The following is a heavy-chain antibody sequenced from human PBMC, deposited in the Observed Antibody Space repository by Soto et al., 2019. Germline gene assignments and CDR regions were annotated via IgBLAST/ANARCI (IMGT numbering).Heavy chain of an antibody. V-gene: IGHV1-2*02. CDR2: INPNSGDT. J-gene: IGHJ6*02. D-gene: IGHD3-9*01. CDR1: GSIFTGYH. CDR3: ARDARGTRGFDEMDI. Sequence: ASGTVSCTGSGSIFTGYHIHLVRQAPGRGLEWMGWINPNSGDTEYAQNFQGRVTMTRDTSFNLVYMEMSGLMSDDTAVYYCARDARGTRGFDEMDIWGQGTTVTVSS.